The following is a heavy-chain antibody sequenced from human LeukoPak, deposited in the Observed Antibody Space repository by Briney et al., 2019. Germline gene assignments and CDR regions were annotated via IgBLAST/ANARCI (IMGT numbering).Heavy chain of an antibody. CDR1: SGSFSGYY. D-gene: IGHD2-21*02. J-gene: IGHJ5*02. CDR3: ARAYCGGDCYPYNWFDP. CDR2: INHSGST. Sequence: SETLSLTCAVYSGSFSGYYWSWIRQPPGKGLEWIGEINHSGSTNYNPSLKSRVTISVDTSRNQFSLKLSSVTAADTAVYYCARAYCGGDCYPYNWFDPWGQGTLVTVSS. V-gene: IGHV4-34*01.